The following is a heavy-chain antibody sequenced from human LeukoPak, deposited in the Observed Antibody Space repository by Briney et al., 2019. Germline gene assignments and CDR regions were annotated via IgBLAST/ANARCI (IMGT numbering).Heavy chain of an antibody. D-gene: IGHD6-13*01. J-gene: IGHJ4*02. Sequence: GGSLRLSCAASGFTFSSYGMPWVRQAPGKGLEGVAVISYDGSNKYYADSVKGRFTISRDNSKNTLYLQMNSLRAEDTAVYYCAKGRDSRDFDYWGQGTLVTVSS. CDR1: GFTFSSYG. CDR2: ISYDGSNK. CDR3: AKGRDSRDFDY. V-gene: IGHV3-30*18.